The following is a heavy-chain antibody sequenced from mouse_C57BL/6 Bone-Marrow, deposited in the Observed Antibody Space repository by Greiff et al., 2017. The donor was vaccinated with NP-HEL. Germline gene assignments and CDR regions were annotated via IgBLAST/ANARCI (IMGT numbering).Heavy chain of an antibody. CDR1: GYAFSSSW. D-gene: IGHD2-1*01. Sequence: VQLQQSGPELVKPGASVKISCKASGYAFSSSWMNWVKQRPGKGLEWIGRIYPGAGDTNYNGKFKGLATLTADKSPSTAYMQLSSLTSEDSAVYFCARMRGNYLYWYFDVWGTGTTVTVSS. J-gene: IGHJ1*03. CDR2: IYPGAGDT. CDR3: ARMRGNYLYWYFDV. V-gene: IGHV1-82*01.